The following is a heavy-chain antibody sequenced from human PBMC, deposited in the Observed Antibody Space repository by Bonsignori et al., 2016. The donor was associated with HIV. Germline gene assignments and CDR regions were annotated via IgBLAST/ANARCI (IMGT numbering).Heavy chain of an antibody. CDR3: AKEGGTQSRIDYYYYYYMDV. J-gene: IGHJ6*03. V-gene: IGHV3-30*02. Sequence: GESLKISCAASGFTFSSYGMHWVRQAPGKGLEWVAFIRYDGSNKYYADSVKGRFTISRDNSKNTLYLQMNSLRAEDTAVYYCAKEGGTQSRIDYYYYYYMDVWGKGTTVTVSS. CDR1: GFTFSSYG. CDR2: IRYDGSNK. D-gene: IGHD3-16*01.